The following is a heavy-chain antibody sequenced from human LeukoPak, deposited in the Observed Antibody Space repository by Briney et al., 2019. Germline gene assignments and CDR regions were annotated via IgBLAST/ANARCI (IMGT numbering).Heavy chain of an antibody. CDR1: GDSITSGRYY. V-gene: IGHV4-61*02. Sequence: SQTLSLTCTVSGDSITSGRYYWNWIRQPAGKGLEWIGRIYTSGSTNYNPSRKSRVTISRDTSKHQFSLKLNSVTAADTAVYFCARGTTFAVAYWFDYWGQGALVTVSS. D-gene: IGHD6-19*01. J-gene: IGHJ4*02. CDR3: ARGTTFAVAYWFDY. CDR2: IYTSGST.